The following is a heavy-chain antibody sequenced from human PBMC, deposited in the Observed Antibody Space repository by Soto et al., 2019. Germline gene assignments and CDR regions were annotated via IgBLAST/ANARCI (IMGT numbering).Heavy chain of an antibody. CDR1: GVSFSTYY. CDR2: IYYSGST. J-gene: IGHJ4*02. V-gene: IGHV4-59*01. Sequence: SATLSLTCTVTGVSFSTYYSGSIRQPPGKGLEWIGYIYYSGSTNYNPSLKSRVTISVDTSKNQFSLKLSSVTAADTAVYYCARAPAPLYSSSWYYCDYWGQGTLVTVSS. D-gene: IGHD6-13*01. CDR3: ARAPAPLYSSSWYYCDY.